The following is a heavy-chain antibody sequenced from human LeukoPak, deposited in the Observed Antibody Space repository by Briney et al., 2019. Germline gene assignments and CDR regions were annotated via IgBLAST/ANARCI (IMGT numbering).Heavy chain of an antibody. D-gene: IGHD3-3*01. CDR1: GDSISSYY. V-gene: IGHV4-59*01. J-gene: IGHJ6*02. CDR3: ARSRMYYDFWSGYLGLDV. CDR2: IYYSGST. Sequence: SEILSLTCTVPGDSISSYYWSWIRQPPGKGLEWIGYIYYSGSTNYNPSLKSRVTISVDTSKNQFSLKLSSVTAADTAVYYCARSRMYYDFWSGYLGLDVWGQGTTVTVSS.